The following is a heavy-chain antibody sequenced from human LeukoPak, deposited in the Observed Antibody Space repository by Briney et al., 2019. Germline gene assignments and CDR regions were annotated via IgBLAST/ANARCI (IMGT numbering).Heavy chain of an antibody. CDR1: GFTFRNYA. V-gene: IGHV3-23*01. J-gene: IGHJ5*02. CDR2: ISGSGSSR. Sequence: GGSLRLSCAASGFTFRNYAMSWVRQAPGKGLEWVSDISGSGSSRNYADSVKGRFTISRDNSKNTLYLQMNSLRAEDTAVYYCAKDSQSSSSHNWFDPWGQGTLVTVSS. D-gene: IGHD6-6*01. CDR3: AKDSQSSSSHNWFDP.